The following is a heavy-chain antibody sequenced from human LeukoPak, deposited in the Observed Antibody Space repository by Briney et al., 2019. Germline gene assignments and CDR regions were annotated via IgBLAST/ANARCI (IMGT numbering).Heavy chain of an antibody. CDR1: GYTFTGYY. CDR3: ARALGTGWSQKE. J-gene: IGHJ4*02. CDR2: INPNSGGT. Sequence: ASVKVSCKASGYTFTGYYMHWVRQAPGQGLEWMGWINPNSGGTYYAQKFQGRVTVTRDTSISTAYMELSSLGSDDTAVYYCARALGTGWSQKEWGQGTLVTVSS. D-gene: IGHD6-19*01. V-gene: IGHV1-2*02.